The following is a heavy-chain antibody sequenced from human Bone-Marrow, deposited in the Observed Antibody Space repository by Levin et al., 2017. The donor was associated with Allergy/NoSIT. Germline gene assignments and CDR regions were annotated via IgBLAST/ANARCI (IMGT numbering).Heavy chain of an antibody. V-gene: IGHV3-33*01. Sequence: GGSLRLSCAASGFTFSSYGMHWVRQAPGKGLEWVAVIWYDGSNKYYADSVKGRFTISRDNSKNTLYLQMNSLRAEDTAVYYCAREMTPTVGPTPHYYYYYGMDVWGQGTTVTVSS. CDR1: GFTFSSYG. CDR3: AREMTPTVGPTPHYYYYYGMDV. J-gene: IGHJ6*02. D-gene: IGHD4-11*01. CDR2: IWYDGSNK.